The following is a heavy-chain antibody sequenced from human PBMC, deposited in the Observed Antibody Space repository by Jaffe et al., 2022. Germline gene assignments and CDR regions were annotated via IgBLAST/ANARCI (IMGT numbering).Heavy chain of an antibody. Sequence: EVQLVESGGGLVQPGGSLRLSCAASGFTFSSYSVTWVRQAPGKGLEWVSSISSSSHYIQYADSVKGRFTISRDNARNSLYLQMDSLRAEDTAVYYCVRDLVQGLTLYYFDSWGQGTLVTVSS. J-gene: IGHJ4*02. CDR2: ISSSSHYI. CDR1: GFTFSSYS. V-gene: IGHV3-21*01. D-gene: IGHD3-10*01. CDR3: VRDLVQGLTLYYFDS.